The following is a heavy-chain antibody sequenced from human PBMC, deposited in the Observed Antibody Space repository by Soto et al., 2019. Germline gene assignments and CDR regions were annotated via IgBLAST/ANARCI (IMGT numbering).Heavy chain of an antibody. J-gene: IGHJ6*02. CDR1: GGSITSGDYY. D-gene: IGHD2-2*01. V-gene: IGHV4-61*08. Sequence: SETLSLTCTVSGGSITSGDYYWSWIRQPPGKGLEWIGYIISSGSTNYNPSLKSRVTISIDTSKNQFSLKLSSVTAADTAVYYCAKDIVVVPAYYYYAMDVWGQGTTVTVSS. CDR3: AKDIVVVPAYYYYAMDV. CDR2: IISSGST.